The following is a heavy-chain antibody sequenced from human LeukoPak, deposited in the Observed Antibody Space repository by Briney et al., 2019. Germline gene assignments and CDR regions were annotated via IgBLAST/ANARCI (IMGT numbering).Heavy chain of an antibody. D-gene: IGHD6-19*01. CDR1: RFTFSTYA. CDR2: ISNDGTNE. J-gene: IGHJ1*01. Sequence: GGSLRLSCAASRFTFSTYAMHWVRQAPGKGLEWVAGISNDGTNEDHADSVKGRFTISRDNSKNTLYLQMNSLGAEDTAIYYCARDRIAVAGMGAFRHWGQGTLVTVSS. V-gene: IGHV3-30-3*01. CDR3: ARDRIAVAGMGAFRH.